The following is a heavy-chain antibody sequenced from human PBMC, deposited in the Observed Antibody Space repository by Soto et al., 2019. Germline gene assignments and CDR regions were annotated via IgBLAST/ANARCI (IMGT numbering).Heavy chain of an antibody. V-gene: IGHV1-69*13. CDR3: ARGRGDYSPHLDYFDY. J-gene: IGHJ4*02. CDR1: GGTFSSYG. D-gene: IGHD4-17*01. CDR2: IIPIFGTA. Sequence: SVKVSCKASGGTFSSYGISWVRQAPGQGLEWRGGIIPIFGTANYAQKFQGRVTITADESTSTAYMELTSLRSEDTAVYYSARGRGDYSPHLDYFDYWGQGTLVTVSS.